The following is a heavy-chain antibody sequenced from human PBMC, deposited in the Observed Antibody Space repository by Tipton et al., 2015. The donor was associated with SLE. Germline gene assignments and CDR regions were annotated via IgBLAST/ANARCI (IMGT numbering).Heavy chain of an antibody. CDR3: ARADRGYYDRSGYHYFDL. V-gene: IGHV4-59*11. CDR1: GGSFSSHY. CDR2: TYYTGGT. Sequence: TLSLTCAVYGGSFSSHYWSWIRQPPGKGLEWIGYTYYTGGTKYNPSLKSRVAISVDTSMKHFSLKLNSVTAADTAVYYCARADRGYYDRSGYHYFDLWGQGTLVTVSS. J-gene: IGHJ4*02. D-gene: IGHD3-22*01.